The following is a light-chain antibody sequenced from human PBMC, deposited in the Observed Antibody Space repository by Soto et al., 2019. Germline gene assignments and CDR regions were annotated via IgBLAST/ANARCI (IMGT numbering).Light chain of an antibody. CDR1: SSDVGSYNL. CDR2: EGS. V-gene: IGLV2-23*01. Sequence: QSALTQPASVSGSPGQSITISCTGTSSDVGSYNLVSWYQQHPGKAPKLMIYEGSKRPSGVSNRFSGSKSGNTASLTISGLQAEDEAAYYCCSYAGSSTWVFGGGTKVTVL. J-gene: IGLJ3*02. CDR3: CSYAGSSTWV.